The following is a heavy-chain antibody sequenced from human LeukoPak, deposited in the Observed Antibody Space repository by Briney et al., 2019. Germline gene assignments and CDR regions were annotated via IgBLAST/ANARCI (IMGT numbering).Heavy chain of an antibody. D-gene: IGHD6-19*01. Sequence: ASVKVSCKASGYTFTIYRISCVRDAPGQGRGWMAWISAYNGNTNYAQKLQGRVTMTTDTSTSTAYMELRSLRSDDTAVYYCARDLKMGYSSGRYSWGTGSSNGYWGQGTLVTVSS. V-gene: IGHV1-18*01. CDR1: GYTFTIYR. J-gene: IGHJ4*02. CDR3: ARDLKMGYSSGRYSWGTGSSNGY. CDR2: ISAYNGNT.